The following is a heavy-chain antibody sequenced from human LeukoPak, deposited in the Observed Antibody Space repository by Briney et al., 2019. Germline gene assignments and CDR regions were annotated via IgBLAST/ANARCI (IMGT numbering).Heavy chain of an antibody. Sequence: GGSLRLSCAASGFTFSNYAMSWVRQAPGKGLEWVSAISGSGGSTYYADSVRGRFTISRDNSKNTLYLQMNSLRAEDTAVYYCAKGEYQLPYYYYGMDVWGQGTTVTVSS. CDR1: GFTFSNYA. D-gene: IGHD2-2*01. V-gene: IGHV3-23*01. CDR2: ISGSGGST. J-gene: IGHJ6*02. CDR3: AKGEYQLPYYYYGMDV.